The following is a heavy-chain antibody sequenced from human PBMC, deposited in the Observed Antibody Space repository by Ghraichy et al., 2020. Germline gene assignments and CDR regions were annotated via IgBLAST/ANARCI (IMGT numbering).Heavy chain of an antibody. J-gene: IGHJ6*03. Sequence: SETLSLTCAVYGGSFSGYYWSWIRQPPGKGLEWIGEINHSGSTNYNPSLKSRVTISVDTSKNQFSLKLSSVTAADTAVYYCARVPGPTPILYDFWSGYYPLPYYYMDVWGKGTTVTVSS. CDR1: GGSFSGYY. CDR3: ARVPGPTPILYDFWSGYYPLPYYYMDV. D-gene: IGHD3-3*01. V-gene: IGHV4-34*01. CDR2: INHSGST.